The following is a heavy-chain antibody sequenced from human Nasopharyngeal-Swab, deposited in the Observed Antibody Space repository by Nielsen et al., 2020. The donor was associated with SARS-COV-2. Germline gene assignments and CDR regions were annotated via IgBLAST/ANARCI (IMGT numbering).Heavy chain of an antibody. CDR1: GFTFSSYA. CDR2: ISYDGSNK. Sequence: GGSLRLSCAASGFTFSSYAMHWVRQAPGKGLEWVAVISYDGSNKYYADSVKGRFTISRDNSKNTLYLQMNSLRAEDTVVYYCARGVYVVVPAANGDYWGQGTLVTVSS. V-gene: IGHV3-30-3*01. CDR3: ARGVYVVVPAANGDY. D-gene: IGHD2-2*01. J-gene: IGHJ4*02.